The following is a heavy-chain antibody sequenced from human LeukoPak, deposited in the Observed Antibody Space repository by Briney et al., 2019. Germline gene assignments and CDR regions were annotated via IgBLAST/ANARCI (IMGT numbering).Heavy chain of an antibody. Sequence: GGSLRLSCAASGFTFSSYEMNWVRQAPGKGLEWVSYISSSGSTIYYADSVKGRFTISRDNAKNSLYLQMNSLRAEDTAVYYCARVGHYYGDYYFDYWGQGTLVTVSS. CDR3: ARVGHYYGDYYFDY. J-gene: IGHJ4*02. CDR2: ISSSGSTI. CDR1: GFTFSSYE. D-gene: IGHD4-17*01. V-gene: IGHV3-48*03.